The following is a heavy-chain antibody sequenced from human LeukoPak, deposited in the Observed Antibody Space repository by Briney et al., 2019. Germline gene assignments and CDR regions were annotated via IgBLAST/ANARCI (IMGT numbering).Heavy chain of an antibody. Sequence: GASVKVSCKASGYTFTDYYMHWVRQAPGQGLEWMGWINLNSRGTNYAQKFQGRVTMTRDTSISTAYMELSRLRSDDTAVYYCARGKWLAGTGPPPDAFDIWGQGTMVTVSS. CDR2: INLNSRGT. V-gene: IGHV1-2*02. D-gene: IGHD6-19*01. CDR1: GYTFTDYY. CDR3: ARGKWLAGTGPPPDAFDI. J-gene: IGHJ3*02.